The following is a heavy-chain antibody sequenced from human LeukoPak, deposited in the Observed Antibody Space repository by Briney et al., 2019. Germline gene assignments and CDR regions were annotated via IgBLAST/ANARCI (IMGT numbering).Heavy chain of an antibody. CDR2: ISYDGRHT. CDR1: EFTFSGSA. Sequence: GRSLRLSCAASEFTFSGSAMHWVRQAPGKGLGWVALISYDGRHTYYADSLRGRFTISRDTSKNTLYLKMNSLTADDTAHYFCARGVGAGPYFDFWGPGTLVTVSS. V-gene: IGHV3-30*01. D-gene: IGHD1-26*01. J-gene: IGHJ4*02. CDR3: ARGVGAGPYFDF.